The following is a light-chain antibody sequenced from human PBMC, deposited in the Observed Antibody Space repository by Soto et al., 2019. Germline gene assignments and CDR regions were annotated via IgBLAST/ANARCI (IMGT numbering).Light chain of an antibody. CDR3: QQYNSYST. V-gene: IGKV1-5*03. CDR2: MTS. Sequence: DIQMTQSPPTLSASVGDRVTITCRASQSISSWLAWYQQKPGKAPKLLIYMTSNLESGVPSRFSGSGSGTEVTLTISSLQPDHFATYYCQQYNSYSTFGQGTKVEIK. J-gene: IGKJ1*01. CDR1: QSISSW.